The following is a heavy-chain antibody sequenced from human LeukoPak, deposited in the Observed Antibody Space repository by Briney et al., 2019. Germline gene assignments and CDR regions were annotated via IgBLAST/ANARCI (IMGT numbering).Heavy chain of an antibody. CDR2: ISYDGGNK. D-gene: IGHD5-18*01. CDR3: ARARGYSYGLGY. Sequence: GGSLRLSCAASGFTFSSYAMHWVRQAPGKGLEWVAVISYDGGNKFYADPVKGRFTISRDNSKNTLYLQMNSLRAEDTAVYYCARARGYSYGLGYWGQGTLVTVSS. CDR1: GFTFSSYA. V-gene: IGHV3-30*14. J-gene: IGHJ4*02.